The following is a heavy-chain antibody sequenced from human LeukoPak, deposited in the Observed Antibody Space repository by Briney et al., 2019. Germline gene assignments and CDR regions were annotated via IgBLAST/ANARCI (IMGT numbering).Heavy chain of an antibody. CDR2: ISSSSSYI. D-gene: IGHD3-22*01. CDR3: ARDGRYCSGGSCLYYYDSSGYLDY. Sequence: GGSLRLSCAASGFTFSSYSMNWVRQAPGKGLEWVSSISSSSSYIYYADSVKGRFTISRDNAKNSLYLQVNSLRAEDTAVYYCARDGRYCSGGSCLYYYDSSGYLDYWGQGTLVTVSS. CDR1: GFTFSSYS. J-gene: IGHJ4*02. V-gene: IGHV3-21*01.